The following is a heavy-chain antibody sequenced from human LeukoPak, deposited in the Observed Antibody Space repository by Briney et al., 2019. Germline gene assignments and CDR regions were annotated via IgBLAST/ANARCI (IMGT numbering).Heavy chain of an antibody. Sequence: GGSLRLSCAASGFTFRDYAMSWVRQAPGEGLEWVSSITGLGGSTFYADSVKGRFTFSRDNSNNMLYLQMNSLRTDDTAVYYCARDSGYDYMDSWGQGTLVIASS. CDR3: ARDSGYDYMDS. D-gene: IGHD5-12*01. CDR2: ITGLGGST. J-gene: IGHJ4*02. V-gene: IGHV3-23*01. CDR1: GFTFRDYA.